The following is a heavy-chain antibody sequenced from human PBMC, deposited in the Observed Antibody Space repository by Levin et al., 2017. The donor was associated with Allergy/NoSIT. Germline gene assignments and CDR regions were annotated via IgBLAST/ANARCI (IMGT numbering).Heavy chain of an antibody. J-gene: IGHJ4*02. CDR1: RGSFSRYY. CDR3: ARVGDDRGYFFDY. CDR2: INHTGGT. Sequence: SETLSLTCAVYRGSFSRYYWSWIRQPPGKGLEWIGEINHTGGTNYNSSLKSRVTISIDTSKNEFSLNLRSVTAADTSVYYCARVGDDRGYFFDYWGQGALVTVSS. V-gene: IGHV4-34*01. D-gene: IGHD3-22*01.